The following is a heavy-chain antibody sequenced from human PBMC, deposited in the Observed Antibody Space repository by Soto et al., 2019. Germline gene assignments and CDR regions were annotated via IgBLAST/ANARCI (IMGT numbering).Heavy chain of an antibody. J-gene: IGHJ6*02. CDR3: ARLGDIVVVVAAAAKRLREGYSYGLDV. D-gene: IGHD2-15*01. Sequence: QVQLVQSGAEVKKPVSSVKVSCKSSGGTFSSYAISWVRQAPVQGLEWMGGIIPIFGTANYAQKYQGRVRITADESTRTAYMELSRLGSEDPALYYCARLGDIVVVVAAAAKRLREGYSYGLDVWGQGTTVTVSS. V-gene: IGHV1-69*01. CDR2: IIPIFGTA. CDR1: GGTFSSYA.